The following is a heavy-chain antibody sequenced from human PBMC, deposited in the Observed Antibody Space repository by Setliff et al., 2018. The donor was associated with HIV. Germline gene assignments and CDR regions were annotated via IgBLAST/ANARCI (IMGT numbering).Heavy chain of an antibody. D-gene: IGHD3-3*01. Sequence: GASVKVSCKASGYTFINYAMHWVRQAPGQSPEWMGWISPYNGNTNYAQRFQGRLTMTTDTSTITAYMELRSLRSDDTAVYYCARVRERIGVTGTDDAFDIWGQGTAVTVSS. CDR1: GYTFINYA. J-gene: IGHJ3*02. CDR2: ISPYNGNT. CDR3: ARVRERIGVTGTDDAFDI. V-gene: IGHV1-18*01.